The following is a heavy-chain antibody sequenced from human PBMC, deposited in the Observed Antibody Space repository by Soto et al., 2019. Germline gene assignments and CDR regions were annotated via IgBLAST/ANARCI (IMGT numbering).Heavy chain of an antibody. CDR2: IYYSGNT. CDR3: ARDLVGATI. CDR1: GGSISSSSYY. Sequence: PSETLSLTCTVSGGSISSSSYYWGWIRQPPGKGLEWIGSIYYSGNTYYNPSLKSRVTISVDTAKNQFSLKLSSVTAEDTGVYYCARDLVGATIWGQGTLVTVSS. D-gene: IGHD1-26*01. J-gene: IGHJ4*02. V-gene: IGHV4-39*02.